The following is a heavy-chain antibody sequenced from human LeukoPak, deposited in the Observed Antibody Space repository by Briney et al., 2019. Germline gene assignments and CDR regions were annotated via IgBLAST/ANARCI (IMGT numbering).Heavy chain of an antibody. Sequence: SVTVSCKASGGTFSSYAISWVRQAPGQGLEWMGGIIPIFGTANYAQKFQGRVTITADESTSTAYMELSSLRSEDTAVYYCASSMVEYSSSNYYYGMDVWGQGTTVTVSS. D-gene: IGHD6-6*01. V-gene: IGHV1-69*13. J-gene: IGHJ6*02. CDR1: GGTFSSYA. CDR3: ASSMVEYSSSNYYYGMDV. CDR2: IIPIFGTA.